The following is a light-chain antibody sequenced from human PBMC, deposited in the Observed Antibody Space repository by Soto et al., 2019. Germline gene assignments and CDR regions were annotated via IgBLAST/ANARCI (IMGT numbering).Light chain of an antibody. Sequence: DIVLTQSPGTLSLSPGEIATLSFSASQSVSSKNLAWYQLKPGQAPRLLIYGASSRATGIPDRFSGRGSGTDFTLTISRLEPEDFAVYYCQQYGSSPSITFGQGTRLEIK. J-gene: IGKJ5*01. CDR3: QQYGSSPSIT. V-gene: IGKV3-20*01. CDR2: GAS. CDR1: QSVSSKN.